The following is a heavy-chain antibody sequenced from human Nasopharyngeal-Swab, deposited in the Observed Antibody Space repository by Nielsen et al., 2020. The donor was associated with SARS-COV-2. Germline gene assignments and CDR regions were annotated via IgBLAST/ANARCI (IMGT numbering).Heavy chain of an antibody. J-gene: IGHJ3*02. CDR3: AKVKSGTSYDAFDI. CDR1: GFTFSSYS. CDR2: ISSTTYTT. D-gene: IGHD1-26*01. V-gene: IGHV3-48*01. Sequence: GESLKISCAASGFTFSSYSMNWIRQAPGKGLEWISYISSTTYTTYYVDSVKGRFTISRDNAKNSLYLQMNSLRAEDTALYYCAKVKSGTSYDAFDIWGQGTMVTVSS.